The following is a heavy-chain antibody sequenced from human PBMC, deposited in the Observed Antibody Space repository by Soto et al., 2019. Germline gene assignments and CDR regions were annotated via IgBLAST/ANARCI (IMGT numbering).Heavy chain of an antibody. D-gene: IGHD3-22*01. CDR1: GGSISSGGYS. Sequence: SETLSLTCAVSGGSISSGGYSWSWIRQPPGKGLEWIGYIYNSGSTYYNTSLKSRVTISVDRSKNQFSLKLSSVTAADTAVYYCARGGVDYYDSSGYYFSPYYFDYWGQGTLVTVSS. CDR3: ARGGVDYYDSSGYYFSPYYFDY. V-gene: IGHV4-30-2*01. J-gene: IGHJ4*02. CDR2: IYNSGST.